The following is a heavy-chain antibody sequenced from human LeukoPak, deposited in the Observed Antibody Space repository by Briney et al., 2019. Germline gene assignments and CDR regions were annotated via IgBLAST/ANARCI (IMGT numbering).Heavy chain of an antibody. CDR1: GYTFTSYG. CDR2: ISAYNGNT. J-gene: IGHJ4*02. Sequence: ASVKVSCKASGYTFTSYGISWVRQAPGQGREWMGWISAYNGNTNYAQKLQGRVTMTTDTSTSTAYMELRSLRSDDTAVYYCARSAVARFPFDYWGQGTLVTVSS. CDR3: ARSAVARFPFDY. D-gene: IGHD6-6*01. V-gene: IGHV1-18*01.